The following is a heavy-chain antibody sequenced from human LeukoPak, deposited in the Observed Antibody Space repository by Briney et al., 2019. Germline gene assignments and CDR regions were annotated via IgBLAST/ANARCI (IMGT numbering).Heavy chain of an antibody. CDR1: GFTFSSYA. CDR2: ISYDGSNK. J-gene: IGHJ4*02. Sequence: GRSLRLSCAASGFTFSSYAMHWVRQAPGKGLEWVAVISYDGSNKYYADSVKGRFTISRDNSKNTLYLQMNSLRAEDTAVYYCARDTTTYYYDSSGFYFDYWGQGTLVTVSS. V-gene: IGHV3-30-3*01. CDR3: ARDTTTYYYDSSGFYFDY. D-gene: IGHD3-22*01.